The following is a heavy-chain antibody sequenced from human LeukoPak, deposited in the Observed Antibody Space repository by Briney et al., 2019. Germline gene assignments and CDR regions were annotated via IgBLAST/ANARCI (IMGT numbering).Heavy chain of an antibody. Sequence: GGSLRLSCAASGFTFSSYAMSWVRQAPGRGLEWVSAISGSGGSTYYADSVKGRFTISRDNSKNTLCLQMNSLRAEDTAVYYCAKDWLAFGGVIAPDYWGQGTLVTVSS. D-gene: IGHD3-16*02. CDR2: ISGSGGST. CDR1: GFTFSSYA. V-gene: IGHV3-23*01. CDR3: AKDWLAFGGVIAPDY. J-gene: IGHJ4*02.